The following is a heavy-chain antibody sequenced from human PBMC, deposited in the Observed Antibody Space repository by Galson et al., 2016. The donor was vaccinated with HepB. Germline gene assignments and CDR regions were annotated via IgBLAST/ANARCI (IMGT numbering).Heavy chain of an antibody. V-gene: IGHV3-30-3*01. CDR2: ISYDGSNK. D-gene: IGHD3-22*01. CDR3: ARESGYLTIWFFDL. CDR1: GFTFSSYA. J-gene: IGHJ2*01. Sequence: SLRLSCAASGFTFSSYAMHWVRQAPGKGLEWVAVISYDGSNKYYADSVKGRFTISRDNSKHTLYCQMNSLRAEDTAMYYCARESGYLTIWFFDLWGRGTLVTVSS.